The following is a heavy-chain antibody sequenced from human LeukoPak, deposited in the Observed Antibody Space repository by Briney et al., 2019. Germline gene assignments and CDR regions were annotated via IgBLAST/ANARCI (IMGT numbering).Heavy chain of an antibody. CDR2: ISGNGGGT. D-gene: IGHD2-15*01. CDR3: ARRLCSGGSCSSFDY. CDR1: GFTFSSYA. V-gene: IGHV3-23*01. Sequence: PGGSLRLSCAASGFTFSSYAMSWVRQAPGKGLEWVSTISGNGGGTYYADSVKGRFTISRDNSKNTLYLQMNSLRAEDRALYYCARRLCSGGSCSSFDYWGQGTLVTVSS. J-gene: IGHJ4*02.